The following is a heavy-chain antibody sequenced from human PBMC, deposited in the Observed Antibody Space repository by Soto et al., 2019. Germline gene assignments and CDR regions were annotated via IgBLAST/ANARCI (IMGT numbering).Heavy chain of an antibody. V-gene: IGHV4-38-2*02. CDR2: IYPSVSS. D-gene: IGHD1-1*01. J-gene: IGHJ4*02. Sequence: ETLSLTCNVSGFAISRGYYWSWVRQPPGKGLEWIGSIYPSVSSYHNPSLESRLTLSIDTSKNQFTLKLASVTAADTALYYCAREKVGTTFFDNWGQGTQVTVSS. CDR1: GFAISRGYY. CDR3: AREKVGTTFFDN.